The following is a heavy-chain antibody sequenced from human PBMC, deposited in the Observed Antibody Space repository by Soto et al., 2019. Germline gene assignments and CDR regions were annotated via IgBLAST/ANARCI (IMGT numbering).Heavy chain of an antibody. CDR2: INHSGST. V-gene: IGHV4-34*01. D-gene: IGHD3-22*01. CDR1: GGSFSGYY. CDR3: ARVYLLRITMIVVGSWFDY. J-gene: IGHJ4*02. Sequence: PSETLSLTCAVYGGSFSGYYWSWIRQPPGKGLEWIGEINHSGSTNYNPSLKSRVTISVDTSKNQFSLKLSSVTAADTAVYYCARVYLLRITMIVVGSWFDYWGQGTLVTAPQ.